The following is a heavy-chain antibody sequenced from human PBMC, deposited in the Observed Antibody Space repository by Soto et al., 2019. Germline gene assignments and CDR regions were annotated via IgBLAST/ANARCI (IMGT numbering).Heavy chain of an antibody. CDR3: ARQGWDYYDKEGDFDY. CDR1: GGSISSSSYY. D-gene: IGHD3-22*01. CDR2: IYYSGST. J-gene: IGHJ4*02. Sequence: QLQLQESGPGLVKPSETLSLTCTVSGGSISSSSYYWGWIRQPPGKGLEWIGRIYYSGSTYYNPSLKSRVTISVDTSKNQFSLKLSSVTAADTAVYYCARQGWDYYDKEGDFDYWGQGTLVTVSS. V-gene: IGHV4-39*01.